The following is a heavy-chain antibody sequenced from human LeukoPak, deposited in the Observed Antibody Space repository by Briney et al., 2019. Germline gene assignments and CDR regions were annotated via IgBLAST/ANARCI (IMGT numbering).Heavy chain of an antibody. Sequence: ASVKVSCKTSGYTFTGYYMHWVRQAPGQGLEWMGWINPNSGDTDYAQKFQGRVTMTRDTSISTGYMELSRLKSDDTAVYYCARGLTGDLDYWGQGTLSPSPQ. D-gene: IGHD7-27*01. V-gene: IGHV1-2*02. CDR2: INPNSGDT. J-gene: IGHJ4*02. CDR3: ARGLTGDLDY. CDR1: GYTFTGYY.